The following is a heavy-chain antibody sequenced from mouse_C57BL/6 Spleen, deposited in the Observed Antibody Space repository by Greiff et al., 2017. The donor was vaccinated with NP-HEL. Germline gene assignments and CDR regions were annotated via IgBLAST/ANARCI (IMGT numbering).Heavy chain of an antibody. D-gene: IGHD2-1*01. V-gene: IGHV5-6*01. Sequence: EVNLVESGGDLVKPGGSLKLSCAASGFTFSSYGMSWVRQTPDKRLEWVATISSGGSYTYYPDSVKGRFTISRDNAKNTLYLQMSSLKSEDTARYYCARVTTRYFDVWGTGTTVTVSS. CDR3: ARVTTRYFDV. J-gene: IGHJ1*03. CDR2: ISSGGSYT. CDR1: GFTFSSYG.